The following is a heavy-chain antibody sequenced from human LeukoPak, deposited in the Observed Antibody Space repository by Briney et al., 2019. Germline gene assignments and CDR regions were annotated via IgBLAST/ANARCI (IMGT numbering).Heavy chain of an antibody. D-gene: IGHD3-3*01. Sequence: GGSLRLSRAASGFTFSSYAMSWVRQAPGKGLEWVSAISGSGGSTYYADSVKGRFTISRDNSKNTLYLQMNSLRAEDTAVYYCASTIFGVVILYYFDYWGQGTLVTVSS. CDR1: GFTFSSYA. CDR3: ASTIFGVVILYYFDY. J-gene: IGHJ4*02. V-gene: IGHV3-23*01. CDR2: ISGSGGST.